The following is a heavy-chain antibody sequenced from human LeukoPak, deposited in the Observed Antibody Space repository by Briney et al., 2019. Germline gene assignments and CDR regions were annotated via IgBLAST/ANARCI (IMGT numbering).Heavy chain of an antibody. CDR1: GFAFSTQG. D-gene: IGHD3-22*01. V-gene: IGHV3-33*01. Sequence: GGSLRLSCATSGFAFSTQGMHWVRQAPGKGLEWVAAIWHDGNNKYYVDSVKGRFTISRDNSKNTVYLQMNSLRVEDTAVYYCARDSGDSSGYYPGYWGQGTLVTVSS. CDR2: IWHDGNNK. J-gene: IGHJ4*02. CDR3: ARDSGDSSGYYPGY.